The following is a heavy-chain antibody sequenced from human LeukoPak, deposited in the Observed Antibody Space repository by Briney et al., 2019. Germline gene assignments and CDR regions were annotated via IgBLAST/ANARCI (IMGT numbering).Heavy chain of an antibody. J-gene: IGHJ6*02. CDR3: ARDIVVVARDYYYGMDV. Sequence: GASVKVSCKASGYTFTSYGISWVRQAPGQGLEWMGWISAYNGNTNYAQKLQGRVTMTTDTSTSTAYMELRSLRSDDTAVYYCARDIVVVARDYYYGMDVWGQGTTVTVSS. CDR2: ISAYNGNT. V-gene: IGHV1-18*01. D-gene: IGHD2-15*01. CDR1: GYTFTSYG.